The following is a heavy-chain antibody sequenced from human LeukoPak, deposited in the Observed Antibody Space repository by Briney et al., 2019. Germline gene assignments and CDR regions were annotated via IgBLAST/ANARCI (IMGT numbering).Heavy chain of an antibody. CDR3: AREILEWFTFDY. J-gene: IGHJ4*02. Sequence: PSQTLSLTCTVSGGSISSGGYYWSWIRQHPGKGLEWIGYIYYSGSTYYNPSLKSRVTISVDTSKNQFSLKLSSVTAADTAVYYCAREILEWFTFDYWGQGTLVTVSS. D-gene: IGHD3-3*01. V-gene: IGHV4-31*03. CDR2: IYYSGST. CDR1: GGSISSGGYY.